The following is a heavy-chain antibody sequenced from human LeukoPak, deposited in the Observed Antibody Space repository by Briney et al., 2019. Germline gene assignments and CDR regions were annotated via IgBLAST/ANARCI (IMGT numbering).Heavy chain of an antibody. CDR3: AKFYDILTGYFDY. CDR2: ISGGNGNT. Sequence: GGSLRLSCAASGFPFSSYAMSWVRQSPGKGLEWVSAISGGNGNTYYAYYADSVRGRFTISRDSSKNRQYLQMNSLRAEDTAVYYCAKFYDILTGYFDYWGQGTLVTVSS. V-gene: IGHV3-23*01. CDR1: GFPFSSYA. D-gene: IGHD3-9*01. J-gene: IGHJ4*02.